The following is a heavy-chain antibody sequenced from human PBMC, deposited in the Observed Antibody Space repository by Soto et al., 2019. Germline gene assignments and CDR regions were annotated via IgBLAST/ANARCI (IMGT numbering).Heavy chain of an antibody. Sequence: SETLSLTCTVSGGSFTRSNYCWGWIRQPPGKGLEWIGSVYYTGSTYYNLSLKSRVTISVDTSESQFSLKLSSVAAADTAVYYCARLGAYSASYYYLDYSGQGILLTVSS. CDR2: VYYTGST. D-gene: IGHD1-26*01. J-gene: IGHJ4*01. CDR1: GGSFTRSNYC. V-gene: IGHV4-39*01. CDR3: ARLGAYSASYYYLDY.